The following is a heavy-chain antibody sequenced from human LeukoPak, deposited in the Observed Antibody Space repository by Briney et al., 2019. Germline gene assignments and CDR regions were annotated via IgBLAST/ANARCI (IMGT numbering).Heavy chain of an antibody. CDR1: GYTFTSYA. CDR2: INAGNGNT. J-gene: IGHJ6*03. D-gene: IGHD6-13*01. V-gene: IGHV1-3*03. CDR3: AREGGFAAAGTGYMDV. Sequence: GASVKVSCKASGYTFTSYAMHWVRQAPGQRLEWMGWINAGNGNTKYSQEFQGRVTITRDTSASTAYMELSSLRSEDMAVYYCAREGGFAAAGTGYMDVWGKGTTVTVSS.